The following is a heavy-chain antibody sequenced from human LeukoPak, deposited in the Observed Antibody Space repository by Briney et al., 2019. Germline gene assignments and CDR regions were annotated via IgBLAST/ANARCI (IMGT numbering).Heavy chain of an antibody. D-gene: IGHD6-13*01. J-gene: IGHJ5*01. V-gene: IGHV3-64D*06. CDR1: GFTFSTYA. Sequence: GGSLRLSCSASGFTFSTYAMHWVRHAPGKGLQYVSSISSSGSRTYYADSVKDRFTISRDNSKNTLYLQMSSLRVEDTAVYYCVKGNTYSSSWFDYWGQGTLVSVSS. CDR2: ISSSGSRT. CDR3: VKGNTYSSSWFDY.